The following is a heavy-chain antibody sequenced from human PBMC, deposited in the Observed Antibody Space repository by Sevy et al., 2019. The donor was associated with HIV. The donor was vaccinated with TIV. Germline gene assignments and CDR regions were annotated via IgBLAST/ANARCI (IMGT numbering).Heavy chain of an antibody. CDR3: ATGKRDYFDY. J-gene: IGHJ4*02. CDR2: ISYDGSNK. V-gene: IGHV3-30*04. Sequence: GGSLRLSCAASGFTFSSYAMHWVRQAPGKGLEWVAVISYDGSNKYYADSVKGRFTISRDNSKNTLYLQMNSLRAGDTAVYYCATGKRDYFDYWGQGTLVTVSS. CDR1: GFTFSSYA.